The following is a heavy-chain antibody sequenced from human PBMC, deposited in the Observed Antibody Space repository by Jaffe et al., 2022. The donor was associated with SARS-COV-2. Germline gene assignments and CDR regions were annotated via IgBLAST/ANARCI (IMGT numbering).Heavy chain of an antibody. D-gene: IGHD6-19*01. CDR2: IYYSGST. Sequence: QVQLQESGPGLVKPSETLSLTCTVSGGSISSYYWSWIRQPPGKGLEWIGYIYYSGSTNYNPSLKSRVTISVDTSKNQFSLKLSSVTAADTAVYYCASGIAVAGTFFDYWGQGTLVTVSS. CDR3: ASGIAVAGTFFDY. CDR1: GGSISSYY. V-gene: IGHV4-59*01. J-gene: IGHJ4*02.